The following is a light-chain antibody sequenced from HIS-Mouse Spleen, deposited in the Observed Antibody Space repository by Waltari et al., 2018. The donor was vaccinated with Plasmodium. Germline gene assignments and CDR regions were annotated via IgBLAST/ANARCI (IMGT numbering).Light chain of an antibody. CDR3: QQSYRTWT. V-gene: IGKV1-39*01. Sequence: DIQTTQSPSSLSASVGGSVNITRPASQSSSSYVSWHQQKAGKAPKLLIYASSSLQSGVPSRFSSSGAATDSTLTISRLPPEDFATYYWQQSYRTWTFGQGTKVEIK. CDR1: QSSSSY. CDR2: ASS. J-gene: IGKJ1*01.